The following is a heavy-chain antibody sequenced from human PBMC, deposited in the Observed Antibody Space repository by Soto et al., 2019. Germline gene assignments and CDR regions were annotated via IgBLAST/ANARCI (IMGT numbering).Heavy chain of an antibody. CDR3: AKVPKLRFLEWLTLYYYGMDV. J-gene: IGHJ6*02. CDR2: ISGSGGST. CDR1: GFTFSSYA. V-gene: IGHV3-23*01. D-gene: IGHD3-3*01. Sequence: EVQLLESGGGLVQPGGSLRLSCAASGFTFSSYAMSWVRQAPGKGLEWVSAISGSGGSTYYADSVKGRFTISRDNSKNTLYIQMNRLRAEDTAVYYCAKVPKLRFLEWLTLYYYGMDVWGQGTTVTVSS.